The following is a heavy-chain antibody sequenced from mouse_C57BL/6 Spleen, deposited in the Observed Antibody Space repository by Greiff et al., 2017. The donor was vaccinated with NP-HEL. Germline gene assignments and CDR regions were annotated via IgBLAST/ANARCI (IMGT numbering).Heavy chain of an antibody. CDR1: GYTFTSYW. J-gene: IGHJ3*01. V-gene: IGHV1-50*01. CDR2: IDPSDSYT. D-gene: IGHD2-10*02. CDR3: ARREYGSFAY. Sequence: VQLQQPGAELVKPGASVKLSCKASGYTFTSYWMQWVKQRPGQGLEWIGEIDPSDSYTNYNQKFKGKATLTVDTSSSTAYMQLSSLTSEDSAVYYCARREYGSFAYWGQGTLVTVSA.